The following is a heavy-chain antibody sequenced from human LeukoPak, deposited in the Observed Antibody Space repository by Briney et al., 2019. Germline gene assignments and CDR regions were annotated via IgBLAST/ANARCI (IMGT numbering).Heavy chain of an antibody. Sequence: GGSLRLSCAASGFTFSSYEMNWVRQAPGKGLEWVGRIKAKAHGGTIEYAAPVKGRFTISRDDSKNTLYLQMNSLKTEDTAVYYCTTDGVGVEGATYDNWGQGTLVSVSS. D-gene: IGHD1-26*01. V-gene: IGHV3-15*01. CDR3: TTDGVGVEGATYDN. J-gene: IGHJ4*02. CDR2: IKAKAHGGTI. CDR1: GFTFSSYE.